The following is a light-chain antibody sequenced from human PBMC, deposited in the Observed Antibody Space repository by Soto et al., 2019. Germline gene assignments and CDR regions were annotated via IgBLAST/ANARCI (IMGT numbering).Light chain of an antibody. CDR2: DVS. J-gene: IGLJ1*01. V-gene: IGLV2-14*01. CDR3: SSCTSSSSYV. Sequence: QSVLTQPASVSGSPGQSIAISCTGTSSDVGAYNSVSWYQQYPGKAPKLMIHDVSNRPSGVSDRFSGSKSGNTASLTISGLQAEDEADYYCSSCTSSSSYVFGSGTKLTVL. CDR1: SSDVGAYNS.